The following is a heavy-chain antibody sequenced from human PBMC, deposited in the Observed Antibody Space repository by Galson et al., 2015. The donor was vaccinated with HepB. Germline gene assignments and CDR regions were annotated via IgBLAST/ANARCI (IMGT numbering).Heavy chain of an antibody. J-gene: IGHJ4*02. V-gene: IGHV4-39*01. CDR1: GGSISSSIYY. CDR3: ARQLSDCSAGTCYSLGY. D-gene: IGHD2-15*01. CDR2: IYYSGST. Sequence: SETLSLTCTVSGGSISSSIYYWVWIRQPPGKGLEWIGSIYYSGSTYYNPSLKSRGIISVDTSKNQFSLKLSSVTAADTAVYYCARQLSDCSAGTCYSLGYWGQGTLVTVSS.